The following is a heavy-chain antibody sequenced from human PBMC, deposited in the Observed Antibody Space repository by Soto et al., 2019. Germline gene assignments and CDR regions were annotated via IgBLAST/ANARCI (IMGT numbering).Heavy chain of an antibody. J-gene: IGHJ3*02. CDR1: GDSVSSNSAA. V-gene: IGHV6-1*01. CDR2: TYYRSKWYK. Sequence: SQTLSLTCAISGDSVSSNSAACNWIRQSPSRGLEWLGRTYYRSKWYKDYAGSVKSRITINPDTFQNQFYLKLNSVTPEDTAVYYCVRGGYYGDAFDIWGQGTMVTVSS. D-gene: IGHD1-26*01. CDR3: VRGGYYGDAFDI.